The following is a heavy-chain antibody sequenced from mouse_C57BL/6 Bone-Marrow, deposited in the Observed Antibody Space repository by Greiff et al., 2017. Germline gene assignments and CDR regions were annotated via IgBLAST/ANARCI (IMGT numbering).Heavy chain of an antibody. Sequence: VQLQQSGPGLVQPSQSLSITCTVSGFSLTSYGVHWVRQSPGKGLEWLGVIWSGGSTDYNAALISRLSISKDNSKSQVFFKMNSLQADDTAIYYCASGYFDVWGTGTTVTVSS. CDR2: IWSGGST. J-gene: IGHJ1*03. CDR3: ASGYFDV. V-gene: IGHV2-2*01. CDR1: GFSLTSYG.